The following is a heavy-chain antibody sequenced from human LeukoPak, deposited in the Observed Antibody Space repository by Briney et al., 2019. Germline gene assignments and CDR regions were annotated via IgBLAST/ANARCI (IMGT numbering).Heavy chain of an antibody. Sequence: GGSLRLSCAASGFTVSSNYMSWVRQAPGKGLEWVSIIYSGGSTFYADSVKGRFTISRDNSKNTLYLQMNSLRAEDTAVYYCAKDPHHDDWRPFDIWGQGTMVTVSS. V-gene: IGHV3-53*01. CDR2: IYSGGST. D-gene: IGHD3-3*01. J-gene: IGHJ3*02. CDR3: AKDPHHDDWRPFDI. CDR1: GFTVSSNY.